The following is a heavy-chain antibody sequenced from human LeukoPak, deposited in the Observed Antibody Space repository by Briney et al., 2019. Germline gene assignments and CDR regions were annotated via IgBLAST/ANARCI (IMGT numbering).Heavy chain of an antibody. CDR1: GGTFSSYA. CDR2: IIPIFGTA. Sequence: ASVKVSCKASGGTFSSYAISWVRQAPGQGLEWMGGIIPIFGTANYAQKSQGRVTITADESTSTAYMELSSLRSEDTAVYYCARDSSRGYSGYESDYWGQGTLVTVSS. J-gene: IGHJ4*02. V-gene: IGHV1-69*13. CDR3: ARDSSRGYSGYESDY. D-gene: IGHD5-12*01.